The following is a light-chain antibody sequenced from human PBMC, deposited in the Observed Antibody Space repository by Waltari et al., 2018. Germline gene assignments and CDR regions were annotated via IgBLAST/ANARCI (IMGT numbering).Light chain of an antibody. CDR1: QSITNW. CDR3: QQYDNYWT. Sequence: SSCRTSQSITNWWAWYQQKPGKSPKLLIYRASNLESGVPSRFSGSGSGTEFTLTISSLQPDDFATYYCQQYDNYWTFGQGTKVEIK. CDR2: RAS. J-gene: IGKJ1*01. V-gene: IGKV1-5*03.